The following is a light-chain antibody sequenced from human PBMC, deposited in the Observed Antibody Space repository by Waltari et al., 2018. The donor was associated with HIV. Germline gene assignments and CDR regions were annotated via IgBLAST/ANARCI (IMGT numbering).Light chain of an antibody. CDR1: GVSITSNY. J-gene: IGLJ3*02. CDR2: EDD. V-gene: IGLV6-57*01. CDR3: QSSDRNNQV. Sequence: NFLLTQHHSVSESPGKTVTISCTRTGVSITSNYVQWYQRRPGGSPTTVIYEDDQRHSGVPGRFSDSIDSSSNSASLTISGLKPEDEADYYCQSSDRNNQVFGGGTKLTVL.